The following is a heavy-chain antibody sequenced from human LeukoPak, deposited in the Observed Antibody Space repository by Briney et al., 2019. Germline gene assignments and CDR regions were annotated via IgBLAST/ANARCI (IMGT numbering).Heavy chain of an antibody. CDR3: ARDSDLDYGDYKRWFDP. J-gene: IGHJ5*02. D-gene: IGHD4-17*01. CDR2: IIPIFGTA. CDR1: GGTFSSYA. V-gene: IGHV1-69*05. Sequence: SVKVSCKASGGTFSSYAISWVRQAPGQGLEWMGRIIPIFGTANHAQKFQGRVTITTDESTSTAYMELSSLRSEDTAVYYCARDSDLDYGDYKRWFDPWGQGTLVTVSS.